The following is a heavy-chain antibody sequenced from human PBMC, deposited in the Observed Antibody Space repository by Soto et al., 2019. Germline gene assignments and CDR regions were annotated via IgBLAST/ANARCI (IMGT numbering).Heavy chain of an antibody. Sequence: KPGGSLRLSCAASGFTFSNAWMSWVRQAPGKGLEWVGRIKSKTDGGTTDYAAPVKGRFTISRDDSKNTLYLQMNSLKTEDTAVYYCTTDLGSSTDYYYYGMDVWGQGTTVTVSS. D-gene: IGHD6-6*01. CDR3: TTDLGSSTDYYYYGMDV. J-gene: IGHJ6*02. CDR2: IKSKTDGGTT. V-gene: IGHV3-15*01. CDR1: GFTFSNAW.